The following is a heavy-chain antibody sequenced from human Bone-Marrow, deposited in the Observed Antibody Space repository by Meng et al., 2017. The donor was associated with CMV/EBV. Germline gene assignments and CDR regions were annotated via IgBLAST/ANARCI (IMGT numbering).Heavy chain of an antibody. CDR2: IRSKAYGGTT. Sequence: GGSLRLSCTASGFTFGDYAMSWVRQAPGKGLEWVSFIRSKAYGGTTEYAASVKGRFTISRDDSKSIAYLQMNSLKTEDTAVYYCTRLAGASWGYYYGMDVWGQGTTVTVSS. CDR3: TRLAGASWGYYYGMDV. J-gene: IGHJ6*02. CDR1: GFTFGDYA. D-gene: IGHD1-26*01. V-gene: IGHV3-49*04.